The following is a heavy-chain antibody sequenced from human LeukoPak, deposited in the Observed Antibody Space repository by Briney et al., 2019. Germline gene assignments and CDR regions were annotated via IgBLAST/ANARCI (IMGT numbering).Heavy chain of an antibody. CDR2: LNWNGDNT. V-gene: IGHV3-20*04. J-gene: IGHJ4*02. CDR1: GFTFHDHG. Sequence: GGSLRLSCAASGFTFHDHGMSWVRQVPGKGLEWVSALNWNGDNTGYADSVKGRFTTSRDNAKKSLYLQMNSLTAEDTAYYYCAREEGPYFDCWGQGTLVTVSS. CDR3: AREEGPYFDC.